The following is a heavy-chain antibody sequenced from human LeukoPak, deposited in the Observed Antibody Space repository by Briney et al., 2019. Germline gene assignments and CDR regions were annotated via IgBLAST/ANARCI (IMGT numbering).Heavy chain of an antibody. Sequence: PGGSLRLSCGASVFTFSSYAVAWVRQGPGKGLEWVSGISASGAGTWYADSVKGRFTISSDNSKNTLYLQMSSLRAEDRAVYYCAKDLVSGTGDGWACDYFDHWGQGTLVTVSS. CDR1: VFTFSSYA. CDR2: ISASGAGT. J-gene: IGHJ4*02. CDR3: AKDLVSGTGDGWACDYFDH. V-gene: IGHV3-23*01. D-gene: IGHD7-27*01.